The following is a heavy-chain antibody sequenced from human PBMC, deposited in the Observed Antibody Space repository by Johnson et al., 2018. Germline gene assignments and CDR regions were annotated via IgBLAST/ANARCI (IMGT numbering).Heavy chain of an antibody. J-gene: IGHJ3*02. CDR2: INHSGWT. Sequence: QVQLQQWGARLLKPSETLSLTCAVYGGSFSGFYWSWIRQPPGKGLEWIGEINHSGWTNYNPSLNSRVTISLDTSKNQFSLKLSSVTAADTAVYYCATIKTPVITGAFDIWGQGTMVTVSS. V-gene: IGHV4-34*01. CDR1: GGSFSGFY. CDR3: ATIKTPVITGAFDI. D-gene: IGHD4-17*01.